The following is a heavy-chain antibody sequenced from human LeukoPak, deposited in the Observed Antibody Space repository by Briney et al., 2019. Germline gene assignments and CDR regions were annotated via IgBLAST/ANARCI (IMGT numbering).Heavy chain of an antibody. CDR2: ISDSGGST. CDR3: AKGDGYNYDNWFDP. Sequence: PGGSLRLSCAASGFTFNNYAVSWVRQAPGKGLEWVSAISDSGGSTYYADSVKGRFTISRDNSQNTLYLQMNSLRAEDTAVYYCAKGDGYNYDNWFDPWGPGTLVTVSS. D-gene: IGHD5-24*01. V-gene: IGHV3-23*01. J-gene: IGHJ5*02. CDR1: GFTFNNYA.